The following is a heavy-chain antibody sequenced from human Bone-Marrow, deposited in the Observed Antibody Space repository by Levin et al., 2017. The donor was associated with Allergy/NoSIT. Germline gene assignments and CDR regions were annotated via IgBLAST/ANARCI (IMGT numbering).Heavy chain of an antibody. CDR1: GFTFSNYP. Sequence: SCAASGFTFSNYPMNWVRQAPGKGLEWVAYISSSSGTIYYADSVRGRFTISRDNAKSSLYLQMNSLRAEDTAVYYCARSGYCSGDTCYSGYYYYYGLDVWGQGTTVTVSS. V-gene: IGHV3-48*04. D-gene: IGHD2-15*01. J-gene: IGHJ6*02. CDR3: ARSGYCSGDTCYSGYYYYYGLDV. CDR2: ISSSSGTI.